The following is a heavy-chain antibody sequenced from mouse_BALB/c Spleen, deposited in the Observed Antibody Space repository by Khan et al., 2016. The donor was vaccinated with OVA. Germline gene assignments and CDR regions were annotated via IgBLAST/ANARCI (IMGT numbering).Heavy chain of an antibody. CDR3: ARNPFAY. CDR2: IDPYDSEI. CDR1: GYTFTSYW. J-gene: IGHJ3*01. Sequence: VELVESGAELVRPGASMNLSCKASGYTFTSYWMNWIKQRPEQGLEWIGRIDPYDSEIHYNEIFKDKAILTVDKSSSTAYMQLNSLTSEDSAVYYCARNPFAYWGQGTLVTVST. V-gene: IGHV1-52*01.